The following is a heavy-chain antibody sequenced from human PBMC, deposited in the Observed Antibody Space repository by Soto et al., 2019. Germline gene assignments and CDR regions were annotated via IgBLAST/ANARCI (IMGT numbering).Heavy chain of an antibody. CDR1: GFTFSSYA. V-gene: IGHV3-23*01. J-gene: IGHJ4*02. CDR3: AKDKSLETAMPRYYFDY. CDR2: ISGSGGST. Sequence: GGSLRLSCAASGFTFSSYAMSWARQAPGKXLEWVSAISGSGGSTYYADFVKGRLTISRDNSKNTLYLQMNSLRAEDTAVYYCAKDKSLETAMPRYYFDYWGQGTLVTVSS. D-gene: IGHD5-18*01.